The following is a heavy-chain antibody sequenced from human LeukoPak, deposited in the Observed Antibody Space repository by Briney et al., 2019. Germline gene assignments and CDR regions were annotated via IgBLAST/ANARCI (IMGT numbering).Heavy chain of an antibody. D-gene: IGHD3-10*01. CDR3: ATRADDLWFGELPFDY. CDR1: GGTFSSYA. CDR2: INPSGGST. Sequence: ASVKVSCKASGGTFSSYAISWVRQAPGQGLEWMGIINPSGGSTSYAQKFQGRVTMTRDTSTSTVYMELSSLRSEDTAVYYCATRADDLWFGELPFDYWGQGTLVTVSS. V-gene: IGHV1-46*01. J-gene: IGHJ4*02.